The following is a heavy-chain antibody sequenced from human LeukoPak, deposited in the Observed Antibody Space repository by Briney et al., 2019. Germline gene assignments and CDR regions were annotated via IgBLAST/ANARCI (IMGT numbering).Heavy chain of an antibody. CDR2: INSDGSST. V-gene: IGHV3-74*01. D-gene: IGHD2-15*01. CDR1: GFTFSSYW. CDR3: ARPLYCSGGSCYVYFQH. Sequence: GGSLRLSCAASGFTFSSYWMHWVRQAPGKGLVWVSRINSDGSSTSYADSVKGRFTISRDNAKNTLYLQMNSLRAEDTAEYYCARPLYCSGGSCYVYFQHWGQGTLVTVSS. J-gene: IGHJ1*01.